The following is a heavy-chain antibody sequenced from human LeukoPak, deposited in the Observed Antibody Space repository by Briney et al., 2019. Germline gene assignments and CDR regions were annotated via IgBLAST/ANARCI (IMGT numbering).Heavy chain of an antibody. CDR1: GFTFSSYW. CDR3: ARATASNCFDP. J-gene: IGHJ5*02. CDR2: IREDGSEK. Sequence: GGSLRLSCAASGFTFSSYWMSWVRQAPGKGLEWGANIREDGSEKYYVDSVKGRFTISRDNAKNSLNLQMNSLRAEDTAIYYCARATASNCFDPWGQGTLVTVSS. V-gene: IGHV3-7*01. D-gene: IGHD5-18*01.